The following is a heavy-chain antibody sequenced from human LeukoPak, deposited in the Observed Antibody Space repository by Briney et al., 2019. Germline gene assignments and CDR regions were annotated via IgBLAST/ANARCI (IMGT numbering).Heavy chain of an antibody. D-gene: IGHD2-2*02. Sequence: GRSLRLSCAASGFTFSNYGMHWVRQAPGKGLEGVAVISYDGSNKYSADSVKGLFTISRDNSKNTLYMQMNSMRAENTAVYYCAKDDCSSTSCYMGYYFDYWGQGTLVTVSS. CDR2: ISYDGSNK. J-gene: IGHJ4*02. CDR1: GFTFSNYG. CDR3: AKDDCSSTSCYMGYYFDY. V-gene: IGHV3-30*18.